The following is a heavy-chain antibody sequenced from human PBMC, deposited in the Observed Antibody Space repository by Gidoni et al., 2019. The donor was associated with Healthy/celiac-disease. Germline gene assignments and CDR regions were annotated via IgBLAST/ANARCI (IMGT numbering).Heavy chain of an antibody. CDR1: GGSISSGSYY. D-gene: IGHD3-16*01. J-gene: IGHJ5*02. CDR3: AREVRLGNSFQANWFDP. CDR2: IYTSGST. V-gene: IGHV4-61*02. Sequence: QVQLQESGPGLVKPSQTLSLTCTVSGGSISSGSYYWSWIRQPAGKGLEWIGRIYTSGSTNYNPSLKSRVTISVDTSKNQFSLKLSSVTAADTAVYYCAREVRLGNSFQANWFDPWGQGTLVTVSS.